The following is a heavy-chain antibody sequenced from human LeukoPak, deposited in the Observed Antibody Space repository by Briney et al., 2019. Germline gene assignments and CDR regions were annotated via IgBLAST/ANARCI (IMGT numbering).Heavy chain of an antibody. CDR1: GFTFGDYA. V-gene: IGHV3-49*04. J-gene: IGHJ5*02. CDR3: TRDLYYCGSGSYSP. CDR2: IRSKAYGGTT. Sequence: GGSLRLSCTASGFTFGDYAMSWVRQAPGKGLEWVGFIRSKAYGGTTEYAASVKGRFTISRDDSKSIAYLQMNSLKTEDTAVYYCTRDLYYCGSGSYSPWGQGTLVTVSS. D-gene: IGHD3-10*01.